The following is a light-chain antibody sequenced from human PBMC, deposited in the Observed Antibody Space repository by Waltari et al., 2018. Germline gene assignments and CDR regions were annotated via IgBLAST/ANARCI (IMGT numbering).Light chain of an antibody. CDR2: VNSDGSH. Sequence: QLVLTQPPSASASLGASVKLTCTLSSGHSDYAIAWHQQQPRKGPRYLLRVNSDGSHKKGDGIPDRFSGSSSGAECLLTISSLQSEDEADYFCQTWGFGIEVFGGGTKLTVL. J-gene: IGLJ3*02. CDR3: QTWGFGIEV. V-gene: IGLV4-69*01. CDR1: SGHSDYA.